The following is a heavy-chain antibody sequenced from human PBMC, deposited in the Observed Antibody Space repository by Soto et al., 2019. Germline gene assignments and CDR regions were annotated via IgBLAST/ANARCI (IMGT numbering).Heavy chain of an antibody. CDR2: ISSSSSYI. V-gene: IGHV3-21*01. D-gene: IGHD2-8*01. Sequence: EVQLVESGGGVVKPGGSLRLSCAASGFTFSSYSMNWVRQAPGKRLEWVSSISSSSSYIYYADSVKGRFTISRDNAKNSLYLQMNSLRAEDTAVYYCARGPEDIVLMVYALTEVDYWGQGTLVSVSS. CDR1: GFTFSSYS. CDR3: ARGPEDIVLMVYALTEVDY. J-gene: IGHJ4*02.